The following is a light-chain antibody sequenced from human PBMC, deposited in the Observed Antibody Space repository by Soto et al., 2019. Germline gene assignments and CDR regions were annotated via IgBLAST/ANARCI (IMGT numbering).Light chain of an antibody. V-gene: IGKV3-20*01. CDR1: QHVTTTY. CDR2: GAS. CDR3: QQYDSSFT. Sequence: EIVLTQSPATLSLSPGERATLSCTASQHVTTTYIAWYQQKFGQAPRLLIYGASTRATRTTDRFTGGGFGIDFTLTISGVEADDFAVYYCQQYDSSFTFGGGTKVEMK. J-gene: IGKJ4*01.